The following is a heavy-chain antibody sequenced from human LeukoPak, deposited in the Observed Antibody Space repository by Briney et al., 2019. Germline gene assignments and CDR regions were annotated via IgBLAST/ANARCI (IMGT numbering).Heavy chain of an antibody. V-gene: IGHV3-74*01. CDR1: GFTFSSYW. Sequence: GGSLRRSCAVSGFTFSSYWMHWVRQAPGKGLVWVSRINSDGSSTSYADSVKGRFTISRDNAKNTLYLQMNSLRAEDTAVYYCARVLSRGGAFDIWGQGTMVTVST. D-gene: IGHD3-16*01. CDR3: ARVLSRGGAFDI. J-gene: IGHJ3*02. CDR2: INSDGSST.